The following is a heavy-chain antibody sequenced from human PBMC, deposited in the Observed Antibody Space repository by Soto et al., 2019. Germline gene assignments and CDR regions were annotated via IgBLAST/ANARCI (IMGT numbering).Heavy chain of an antibody. CDR1: GGTFSSYA. J-gene: IGHJ4*02. D-gene: IGHD3-16*02. CDR2: IIPIFGTA. Sequence: VKVSCKASGGTFSSYAISWVRQAPGQGLEWMGGIIPIFGTANYAQKFQGRVTITADESTSTAYMELSSLRSEDTAVYYCARATYDYVWGSYRYLHFDYWGQGTLVTVSS. CDR3: ARATYDYVWGSYRYLHFDY. V-gene: IGHV1-69*01.